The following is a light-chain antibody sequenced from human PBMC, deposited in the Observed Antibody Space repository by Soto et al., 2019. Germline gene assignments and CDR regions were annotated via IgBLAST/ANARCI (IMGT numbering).Light chain of an antibody. CDR3: QQSYNAPFN. V-gene: IGKV1-39*01. J-gene: IGKJ3*01. CDR2: AAS. Sequence: IQRTQSPSSLSASIGDTVTITCLASQTIDRYLNWFQQKSGQAPKLLMNAASTLRSGVPSRFSASGSGTDFTLTISSLQPEDYATYYCQQSYNAPFNFGPGTKVYIK. CDR1: QTIDRY.